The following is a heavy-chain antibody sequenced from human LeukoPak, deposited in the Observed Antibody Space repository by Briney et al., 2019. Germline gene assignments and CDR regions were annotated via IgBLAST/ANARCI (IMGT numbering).Heavy chain of an antibody. CDR2: ISSSGSTI. CDR1: GFTFSSYE. CDR3: ARDRAVPGRGYYFDC. J-gene: IGHJ4*02. V-gene: IGHV3-48*03. D-gene: IGHD6-19*01. Sequence: GGSLRLSCAASGFTFSSYEMNWVRQAPGKGLEWVSYISSSGSTIYYADFVKGRFTISRDNSKNTLYLQMNSLRAEDTAVYYCARDRAVPGRGYYFDCWGQGTLVTVSS.